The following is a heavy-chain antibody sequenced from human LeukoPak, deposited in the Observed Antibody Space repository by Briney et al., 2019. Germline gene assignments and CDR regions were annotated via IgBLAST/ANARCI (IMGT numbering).Heavy chain of an antibody. J-gene: IGHJ4*02. CDR1: GGTFSSYA. Sequence: GASVKVFCKASGGTFSSYAISWVRQAPGQGLEWMGRIIPMLGIANYAQKFQGRVTITADKSTSTAYMELSSLRSEDTAVYYCASQRSNWNYVGRGGVEFDYWGQGTLVTVSS. CDR3: ASQRSNWNYVGRGGVEFDY. D-gene: IGHD1-7*01. V-gene: IGHV1-69*04. CDR2: IIPMLGIA.